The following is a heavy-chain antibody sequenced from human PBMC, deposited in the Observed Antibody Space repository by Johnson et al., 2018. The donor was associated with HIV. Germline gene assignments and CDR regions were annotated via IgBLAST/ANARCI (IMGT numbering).Heavy chain of an antibody. CDR2: ISWNSGSI. V-gene: IGHV3-9*01. J-gene: IGHJ3*02. CDR1: GFTFDDYA. CDR3: ARDQHDSYGGWWYGAFDI. D-gene: IGHD5-18*01. Sequence: VQLVESGGGLVQPGRSLRLSCAASGFTFDDYAMHWVRQAPGKGLEWVSGISWNSGSIGYADSVKGRFTISRDNAKNSLYLQMNSLRAEDTAVYYCARDQHDSYGGWWYGAFDIWGQGTRVTVSS.